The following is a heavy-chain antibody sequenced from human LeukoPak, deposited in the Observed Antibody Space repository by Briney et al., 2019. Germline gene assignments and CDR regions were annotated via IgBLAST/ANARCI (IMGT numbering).Heavy chain of an antibody. CDR1: GGTFSSYA. D-gene: IGHD5-18*01. J-gene: IGHJ4*02. Sequence: SVKVSCKASGGTFSSYAISWVRQAPGQGLEWMGGIIPIFGTANYAQKFQGRVTMTRDTSTSTVYMELSSLRSEDTAVYYCARRGYSYGFDYWGQGTLVTVSS. V-gene: IGHV1-69*05. CDR2: IIPIFGTA. CDR3: ARRGYSYGFDY.